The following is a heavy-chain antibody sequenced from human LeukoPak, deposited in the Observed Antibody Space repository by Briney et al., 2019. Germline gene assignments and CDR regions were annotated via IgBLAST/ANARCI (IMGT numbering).Heavy chain of an antibody. Sequence: AGGSLRLSCAASGFTFSSYSMNWVRQAPGKGLEWVSYISSSSSTIYYADSVKGRFTISRDNAKNSLYLQMNSLRAEDTAVYYCARDQKRGYYYGSGSSENAFDIWGQGTMVTVSS. CDR1: GFTFSSYS. CDR3: ARDQKRGYYYGSGSSENAFDI. J-gene: IGHJ3*02. D-gene: IGHD3-10*01. V-gene: IGHV3-48*04. CDR2: ISSSSSTI.